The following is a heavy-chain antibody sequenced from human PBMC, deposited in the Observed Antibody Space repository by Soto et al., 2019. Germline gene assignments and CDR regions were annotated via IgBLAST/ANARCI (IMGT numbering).Heavy chain of an antibody. CDR1: GFTFASYA. J-gene: IGHJ4*02. D-gene: IGHD3-22*01. CDR2: ISGDGDIT. CDR3: AKASGRVTMMLGLH. Sequence: GGSLRLSCATSGFTFASYAMSWVRQAPGKGLEWISAISGDGDITFYADSVKGRFTISRDTSKKTLYLQMNSLRGEDTPAYHFAKASGRVTMMLGLHWGQRTRVTVSS. V-gene: IGHV3-23*01.